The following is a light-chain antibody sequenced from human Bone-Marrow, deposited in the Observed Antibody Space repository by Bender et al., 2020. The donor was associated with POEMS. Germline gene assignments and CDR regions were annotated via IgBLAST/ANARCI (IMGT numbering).Light chain of an antibody. CDR3: CSYSGSYTWV. J-gene: IGLJ3*02. V-gene: IGLV2-11*01. CDR2: DVT. CDR1: SSDVGGYNH. Sequence: QSALTQPASVSGSPGQSITISCTGTSSDVGGYNHVSWYQHHPGKAPKLIIYDVTQRPSGVPDRFSASKSGNTASLTISGLQVEDETDYYCCSYSGSYTWVFGGGTKVTVL.